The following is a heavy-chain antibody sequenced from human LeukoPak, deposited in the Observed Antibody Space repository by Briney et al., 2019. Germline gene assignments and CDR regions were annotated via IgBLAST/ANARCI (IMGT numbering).Heavy chain of an antibody. CDR2: INPNSGGT. CDR1: AYTFTGYY. Sequence: ASVNVSCKASAYTFTGYYMHWVRQAPGQGLEWMGWINPNSGGTNYAQKFQGRVTMTRDTSISTAYMELSRLRSDDTAVYYCAREKVGIPAFDIWGQGTVVSVSS. J-gene: IGHJ3*02. D-gene: IGHD2-21*01. CDR3: AREKVGIPAFDI. V-gene: IGHV1-2*02.